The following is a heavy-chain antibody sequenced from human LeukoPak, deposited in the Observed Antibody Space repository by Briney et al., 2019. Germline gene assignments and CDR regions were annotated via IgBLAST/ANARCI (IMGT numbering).Heavy chain of an antibody. CDR3: ARRGGSSSRRSPIDY. J-gene: IGHJ4*02. Sequence: PAGGSLRLSCTASGFTFSDYWMTWVRQAPGKGPEWVANIKQDGSQRYYVDSVRGRFTISRDNAKNSLFLQMNGLRAEDTAVYYCARRGGSSSRRSPIDYWGQGPLVTVSS. D-gene: IGHD6-6*01. V-gene: IGHV3-7*01. CDR2: IKQDGSQR. CDR1: GFTFSDYW.